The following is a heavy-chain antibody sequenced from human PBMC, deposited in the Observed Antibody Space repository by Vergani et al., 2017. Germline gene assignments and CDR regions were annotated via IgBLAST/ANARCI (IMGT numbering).Heavy chain of an antibody. V-gene: IGHV3-23*01. CDR3: VRDVRVSRT. CDR1: GFTFSACP. J-gene: IGHJ3*01. CDR2: ISARYPST. Sequence: EVQLLQSGGGVIQPGGSVRLSCAASGFTFSACPMTWVRQAPGKGLEWVSAISARYPSTYYADSVKGRFTISRDNSKNSLYLDMSSLLAEDTAVYYCVRDVRVSRTWGQGTVVAVSS.